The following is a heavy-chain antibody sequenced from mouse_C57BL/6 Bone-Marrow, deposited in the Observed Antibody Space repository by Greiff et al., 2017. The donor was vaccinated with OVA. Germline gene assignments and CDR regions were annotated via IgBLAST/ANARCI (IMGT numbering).Heavy chain of an antibody. CDR3: ARSITTVVATRTFDY. CDR2: IYPGDGDT. CDR1: GYAFSSSW. D-gene: IGHD1-1*01. J-gene: IGHJ2*01. V-gene: IGHV1-82*01. Sequence: QVQLKESGPELVKPGASVKISCKASGYAFSSSWMNWVKQRPGKGLEWIGRIYPGDGDTNYNGKFKGKATLTADKSSSTAYMQLSSLTSEDSAVYFCARSITTVVATRTFDYWGQGTTLTVSS.